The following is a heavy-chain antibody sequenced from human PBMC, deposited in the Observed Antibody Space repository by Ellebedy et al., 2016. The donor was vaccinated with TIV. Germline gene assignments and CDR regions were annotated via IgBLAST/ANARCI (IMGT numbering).Heavy chain of an antibody. V-gene: IGHV4-39*07. CDR2: MYFGGST. CDR1: GGSISSTSYY. Sequence: MPSETLSLTCTVSGGSISSTSYYWGWIRQPPGKGLEWIGNMYFGGSTNYNPSLKSRVTISVDTSENQFSLKLSSLTAADTALYYCAREVRGEYLHYFDSWGHGTLVSVPS. D-gene: IGHD2-2*01. J-gene: IGHJ5*01. CDR3: AREVRGEYLHYFDS.